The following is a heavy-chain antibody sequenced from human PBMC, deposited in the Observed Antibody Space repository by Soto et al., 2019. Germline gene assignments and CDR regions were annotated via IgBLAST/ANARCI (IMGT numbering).Heavy chain of an antibody. CDR3: ARGYFVGIAAARPFDY. Sequence: LSLTCTVSGGSISSSSYYWGWVRQAPGKGLEWVAVISYDGSNKYYADSVKGRFTISRDNSKNTLYLQMNSLRAEDTAVYYCARGYFVGIAAARPFDYWGQGTLVTVS. D-gene: IGHD6-13*01. CDR1: GGSISSSSYY. J-gene: IGHJ4*02. V-gene: IGHV3-30-3*01. CDR2: ISYDGSNK.